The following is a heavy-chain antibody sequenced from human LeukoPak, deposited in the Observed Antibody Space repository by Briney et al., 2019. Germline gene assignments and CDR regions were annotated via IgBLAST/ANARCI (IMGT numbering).Heavy chain of an antibody. V-gene: IGHV1-18*01. CDR1: GYTFTSYG. D-gene: IGHD5-18*01. Sequence: GASVKVSCKASGYTFTSYGISWVRQAPGQGLEWMGWISAYNGNTNYARKLQGRVTMTTDTSTSTAYMELRSLRSDDTAVYYCARVPLFDVDTAMVSDYWGQGTLVTASS. J-gene: IGHJ4*02. CDR2: ISAYNGNT. CDR3: ARVPLFDVDTAMVSDY.